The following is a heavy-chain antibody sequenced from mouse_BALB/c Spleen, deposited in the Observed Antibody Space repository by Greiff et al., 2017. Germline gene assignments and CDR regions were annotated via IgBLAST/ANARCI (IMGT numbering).Heavy chain of an antibody. CDR2: IYPGDGDT. CDR3: ARGTTVVFDY. D-gene: IGHD1-1*01. CDR1: GYAFSSYW. J-gene: IGHJ2*01. Sequence: QVQLQQSGAELVRPGSSVKISCKASGYAFSSYWMNWVKQRPGQGLEWIGQIYPGDGDTNYNGKFKGQATLTADKSSSTAYMQLSSLTSEDSAVYFCARGTTVVFDYGGQGTTLTVSS. V-gene: IGHV1-80*01.